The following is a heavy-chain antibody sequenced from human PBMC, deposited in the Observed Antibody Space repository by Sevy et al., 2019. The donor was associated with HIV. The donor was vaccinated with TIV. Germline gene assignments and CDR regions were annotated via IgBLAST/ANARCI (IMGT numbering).Heavy chain of an antibody. D-gene: IGHD4-4*01. J-gene: IGHJ4*02. CDR2: IIHSFGTT. CDR1: ADTFSRYA. CDR3: ARGGIGDYSKYFDY. V-gene: IGHV1-69*13. Sequence: ASVKVSCKASADTFSRYAINWVRQAPGQGLEWMGGIIHSFGTTKYGQRFQGRVTITAVESTSTAYMELSSRRSEDSAVFYCARGGIGDYSKYFDYWGQGTLVTVSS.